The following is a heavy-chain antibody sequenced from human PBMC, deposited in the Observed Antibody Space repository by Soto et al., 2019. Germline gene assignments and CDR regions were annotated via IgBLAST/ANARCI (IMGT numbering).Heavy chain of an antibody. CDR2: ISYTGRT. V-gene: IGHV4-61*03. J-gene: IGHJ6*02. D-gene: IGHD7-27*01. Sequence: PSETLSLTCIVSGDSVTSGSYYWTWLRQPPGKGLEWIGYISYTGRTKYNPSLQSRVTISVDTSKNDFSLNLSSVTAADTAVYFCAREWGLLPYYVMNVWGHGTAVTVLL. CDR3: AREWGLLPYYVMNV. CDR1: GDSVTSGSYY.